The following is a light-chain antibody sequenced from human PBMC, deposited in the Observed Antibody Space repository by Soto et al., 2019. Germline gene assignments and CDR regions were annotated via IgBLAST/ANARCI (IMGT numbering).Light chain of an antibody. CDR1: SSDVGGYNY. CDR3: SSYTSSSIDYV. V-gene: IGLV2-14*01. Sequence: QSALTQPASVSGSPGQSITISCTGTSSDVGGYNYVSWYQPHPGKAPKLMFYEVSNRPSGVSNRFSGSKSGNTASLTISGLQAEDEADYYCSSYTSSSIDYVFGTGTKLTVL. J-gene: IGLJ1*01. CDR2: EVS.